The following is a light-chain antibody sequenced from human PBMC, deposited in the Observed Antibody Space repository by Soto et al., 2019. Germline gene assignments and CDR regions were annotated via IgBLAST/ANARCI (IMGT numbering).Light chain of an antibody. CDR3: QSYDNSLSGSWV. CDR2: GNT. V-gene: IGLV1-40*01. Sequence: QSVLTQPTSVSGAPGQTVTISCTGSSSNIGANYDVNWYQQLPGTAPKVLIYGNTNRPSGVPDRFSGSKSGTSASLAINGLQAEDEAHYYCQSYDNSLSGSWVFGGGTKVTVL. J-gene: IGLJ3*02. CDR1: SSNIGANYD.